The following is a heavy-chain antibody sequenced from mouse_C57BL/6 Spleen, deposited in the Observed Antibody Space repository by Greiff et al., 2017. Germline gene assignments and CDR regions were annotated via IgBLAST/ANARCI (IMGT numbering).Heavy chain of an antibody. CDR3: AEGGYDYAMDY. V-gene: IGHV3-6*01. Sequence: EVQLQESGPGLVKPSPSLSLTCSVTGYSITSGYYWNWIRQFPGNKLEWMGYISYDGSNNYNPSLKNRISITRDPSKNQFFLKLNSVTTEDTATYYCAEGGYDYAMDYWGQGTSVTVSS. J-gene: IGHJ4*01. CDR2: ISYDGSN. CDR1: GYSITSGYY. D-gene: IGHD2-2*01.